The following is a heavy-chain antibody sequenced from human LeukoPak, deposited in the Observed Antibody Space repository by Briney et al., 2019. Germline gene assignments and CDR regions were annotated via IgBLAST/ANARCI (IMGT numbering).Heavy chain of an antibody. J-gene: IGHJ4*02. D-gene: IGHD3-10*01. CDR2: ISGSGGST. CDR3: AKVARFGELLFRTNQYYFDY. CDR1: GFTFSSYG. V-gene: IGHV3-23*01. Sequence: GGSLRLSCAASGFTFSSYGMSWVRQAPGKGLEWVSAISGSGGSTYYADSVKGRFTISRDNSKNTLYLQMNSLRAEDTAVYYCAKVARFGELLFRTNQYYFDYWGQGTLVTVSS.